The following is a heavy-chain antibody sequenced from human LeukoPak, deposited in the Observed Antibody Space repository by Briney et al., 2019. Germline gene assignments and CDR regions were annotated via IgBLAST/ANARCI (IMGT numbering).Heavy chain of an antibody. V-gene: IGHV3-30*18. D-gene: IGHD3-3*01. Sequence: GGSLRLSCAVSGFTFSSYGMHWVRPAPGKGLEWMAVISYAGTNKYYADSVKGRFTISRDNSKNTLYLQMNSLRAEDTAVYYCAKDLNYDFWSGLGNWGQGTLVTVSS. J-gene: IGHJ4*02. CDR1: GFTFSSYG. CDR2: ISYAGTNK. CDR3: AKDLNYDFWSGLGN.